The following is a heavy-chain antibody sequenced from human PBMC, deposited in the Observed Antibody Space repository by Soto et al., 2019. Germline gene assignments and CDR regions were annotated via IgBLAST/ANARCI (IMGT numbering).Heavy chain of an antibody. CDR1: GFTFSSYS. CDR3: ARGRDGYKMGDFDI. J-gene: IGHJ3*02. V-gene: IGHV3-48*02. D-gene: IGHD5-12*01. Sequence: PGGSLRLSCAASGFTFSSYSMNWVRQAPGKGLEWVSYISSSSSTIYYADSVKGRLTISRDNAKNSLYLQMNSLRDEDTAVYYCARGRDGYKMGDFDIWGQGTMVTVSS. CDR2: ISSSSSTI.